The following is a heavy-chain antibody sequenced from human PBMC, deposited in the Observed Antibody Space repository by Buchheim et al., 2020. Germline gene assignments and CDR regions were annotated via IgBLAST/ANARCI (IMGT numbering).Heavy chain of an antibody. Sequence: QVQLQESGPGLVKPSQTLSLTCTVSGGSIGSGGYYWSWIRQHPGKGLEWIGYIYYSGSTYYNPSLKSRVTISVDTSKNQFSLKLSSVTAADTAVYYCARGPASYYYGSGSYYRGKYYYYMDVWGKGTT. CDR3: ARGPASYYYGSGSYYRGKYYYYMDV. D-gene: IGHD3-10*01. CDR1: GGSIGSGGYY. J-gene: IGHJ6*03. CDR2: IYYSGST. V-gene: IGHV4-31*03.